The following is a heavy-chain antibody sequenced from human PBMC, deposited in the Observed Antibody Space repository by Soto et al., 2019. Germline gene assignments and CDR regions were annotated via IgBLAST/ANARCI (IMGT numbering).Heavy chain of an antibody. D-gene: IGHD3-22*01. J-gene: IGHJ4*02. CDR2: INACNGNT. CDR1: GYTFTSYA. CDR3: ARGDRRGGSYDY. V-gene: IGHV1-3*01. Sequence: QVQLVQSGAEVKKPGASVKVSCKASGYTFTSYAMHWVRQAPGQRIEWMGWINACNGNTTYSQKFQGRVTITRDTSASTAYMELSSLRSEDTGVYYCARGDRRGGSYDYWGQGSLVSVSS.